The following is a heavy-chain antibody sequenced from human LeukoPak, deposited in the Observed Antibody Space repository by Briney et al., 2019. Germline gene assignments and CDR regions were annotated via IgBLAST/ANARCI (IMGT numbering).Heavy chain of an antibody. CDR2: IIPIFGTA. CDR3: ARDLSSGWPYDY. J-gene: IGHJ4*02. Sequence: GASVKVSCKASGYTFNRNNINWVRQAPGQGLEWMGGIIPIFGTANYAQKFQGRVTITADKSTSTAYMELSSLRSEDTAVYYCARDLSSGWPYDYWGQGTLVTVSS. V-gene: IGHV1-69*06. CDR1: GYTFNRNN. D-gene: IGHD6-19*01.